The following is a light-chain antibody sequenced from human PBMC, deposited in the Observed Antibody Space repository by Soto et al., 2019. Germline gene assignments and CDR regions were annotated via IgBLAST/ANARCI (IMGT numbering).Light chain of an antibody. Sequence: DIQMTQSPSSLSASGGDGVTITCRASQSISSYLNWYQQKPGKAPKLLIYAASSLQSGVPSRFSGSGSGTDFTLTIRSLQPEDFATYFCQQSYDTPWTFGQGTKVEIK. CDR3: QQSYDTPWT. J-gene: IGKJ1*01. V-gene: IGKV1-39*01. CDR2: AAS. CDR1: QSISSY.